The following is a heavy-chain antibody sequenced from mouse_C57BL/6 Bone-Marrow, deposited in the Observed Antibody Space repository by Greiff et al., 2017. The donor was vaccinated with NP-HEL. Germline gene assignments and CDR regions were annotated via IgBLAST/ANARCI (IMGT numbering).Heavy chain of an antibody. V-gene: IGHV1-18*01. J-gene: IGHJ1*03. CDR1: GYTFTDYN. CDR3: ARKGDGRSYWYFEV. D-gene: IGHD3-1*01. CDR2: INPNNGGT. Sequence: EVQLQQSGPELVKPGASVKIPCKASGYTFTDYNMDWVKQSHGKSLEWIGDINPNNGGTIYNQKFKGKATLTVDKSSSTAYMELRSLTSEDTAGDYWARKGDGRSYWYFEVWGTGTTVTVAS.